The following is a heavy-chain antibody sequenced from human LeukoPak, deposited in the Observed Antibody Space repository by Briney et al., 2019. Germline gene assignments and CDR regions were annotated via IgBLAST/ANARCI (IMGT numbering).Heavy chain of an antibody. V-gene: IGHV4-61*02. CDR1: GDSISSGDYY. D-gene: IGHD3-10*01. CDR2: ISSSGST. CDR3: ARRNVGIGGNFDY. J-gene: IGHJ4*02. Sequence: PSETLSLTCTVSGDSISSGDYYWSWIRQPAGKGLEWIGRISSSGSTNYNPSLKSRVTISVDTSKNQFSLRLRSVTAADTAVYYCARRNVGIGGNFDYWGQGTLVTVSS.